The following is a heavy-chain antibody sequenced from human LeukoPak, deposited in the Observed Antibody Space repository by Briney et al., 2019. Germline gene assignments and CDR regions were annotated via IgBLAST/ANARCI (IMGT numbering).Heavy chain of an antibody. CDR2: IKSKTDGGTT. CDR3: TTEFFLYQRLFDY. J-gene: IGHJ4*02. V-gene: IGHV3-15*01. D-gene: IGHD2-2*01. Sequence: KTGGSLRLSCAASGFTFSNAWMSWVRQAPGKGLEWVGRIKSKTDGGTTDYAAPVKGRFTISRDDSKNTLYLQMNSLKTEDTAVYYCTTEFFLYQRLFDYWGQGTLVTVSS. CDR1: GFTFSNAW.